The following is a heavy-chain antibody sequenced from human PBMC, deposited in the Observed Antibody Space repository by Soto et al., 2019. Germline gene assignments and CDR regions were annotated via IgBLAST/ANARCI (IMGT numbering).Heavy chain of an antibody. V-gene: IGHV1-18*01. D-gene: IGHD1-26*01. CDR2: VSAYNRNT. J-gene: IGHJ4*02. CDR3: AREMRWEPLLY. CDR1: GYTFSNYG. Sequence: QVQLVQSGPEVKKPGASVKVSCKGSGYTFSNYGVTWVRQAPGQGLERLGWVSAYNRNTDYAQKFEDRATMTIDTSTNTAYLELRGLTPDDTAVYYCAREMRWEPLLYWRQGTL.